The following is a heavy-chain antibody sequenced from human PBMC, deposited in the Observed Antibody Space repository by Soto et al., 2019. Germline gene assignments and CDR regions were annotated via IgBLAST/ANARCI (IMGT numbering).Heavy chain of an antibody. D-gene: IGHD5-18*01. V-gene: IGHV4-59*08. Sequence: PSETLSLTCTVSGGSISSYYWSWIRQPPGKGLEWIGYMHNSGSTKYNPSLKSRVTISADTSKNQFSLKLSSVTAADSAVYYCAGGHSYGPSIFSLYPDYWGQGTLVTVSS. CDR3: AGGHSYGPSIFSLYPDY. J-gene: IGHJ4*02. CDR2: MHNSGST. CDR1: GGSISSYY.